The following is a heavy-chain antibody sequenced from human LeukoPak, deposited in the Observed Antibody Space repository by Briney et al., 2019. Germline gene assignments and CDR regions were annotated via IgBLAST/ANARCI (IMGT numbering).Heavy chain of an antibody. CDR1: GDSVSSNSAA. CDR2: TYYRSKWIS. CDR3: ARKGTVTTPFDY. V-gene: IGHV6-1*01. Sequence: SQTLSLTCAISGDSVSSNSAAWNWIRQSPSRGLEWLGRTYYRSKWISDYAVSVKSRMTINADTSKNQFSLQVNSVTPEDTAVYYCARKGTVTTPFDYWGQGILVTVSS. D-gene: IGHD1/OR15-1a*01. J-gene: IGHJ4*02.